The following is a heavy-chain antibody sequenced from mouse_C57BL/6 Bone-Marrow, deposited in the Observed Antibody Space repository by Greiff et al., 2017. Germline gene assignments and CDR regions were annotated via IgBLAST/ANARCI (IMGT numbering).Heavy chain of an antibody. Sequence: VQLQQSGPELVKPGASVKISCKASGYSFTGYYMHWVKQSPGNILDWIGYIYPYNGVSSYNQTFKGKATLTADKSSNTAYMGLRSLTSEGYAVYYCGWGWLWFAYWGQGTLVTVSA. D-gene: IGHD3-3*01. CDR3: GWGWLWFAY. J-gene: IGHJ3*01. V-gene: IGHV1-31*01. CDR2: IYPYNGVS. CDR1: GYSFTGYY.